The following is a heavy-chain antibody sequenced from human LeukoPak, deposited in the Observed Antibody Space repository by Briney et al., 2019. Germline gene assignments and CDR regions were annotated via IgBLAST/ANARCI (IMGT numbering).Heavy chain of an antibody. D-gene: IGHD4-17*01. CDR3: ARALYGDYYFYGLDV. V-gene: IGHV3-74*01. Sequence: GGSLRLACAASGFTFSNYWMHWVRQAPGEGLVWVSRIYSDESTTSYADSVKGRFTISRDNAKNSLYLDMNSLRAEDTALYHCARALYGDYYFYGLDVWGQGTTVTVSS. CDR1: GFTFSNYW. CDR2: IYSDESTT. J-gene: IGHJ6*02.